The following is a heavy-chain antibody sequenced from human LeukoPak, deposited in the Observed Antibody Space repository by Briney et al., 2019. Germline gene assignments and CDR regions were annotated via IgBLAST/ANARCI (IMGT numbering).Heavy chain of an antibody. CDR3: ARGKSRVYSSGWFAY. V-gene: IGHV1-2*02. J-gene: IGHJ5*01. CDR2: INPNSGGT. D-gene: IGHD6-19*01. CDR1: GYTFTGYY. Sequence: ASVMVSCKASGYTFTGYYMHWVRQAPGQGLEWMGWINPNSGGTNYAQKFQGRVTMTRDTSISTAYMELSRLRSDDTAVYYCARGKSRVYSSGWFAYWGQGTLVTVSS.